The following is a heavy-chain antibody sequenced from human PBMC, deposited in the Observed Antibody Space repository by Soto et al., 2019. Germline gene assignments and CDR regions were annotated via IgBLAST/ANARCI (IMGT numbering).Heavy chain of an antibody. CDR2: ISYDGSNK. V-gene: IGHV3-30*18. D-gene: IGHD3-22*01. Sequence: PGGSLRLSCAASGFTFSSYGMHWVRQAPGKGLEWVAVISYDGSNKYYADSVKGRFTISRDNSKNTLYLQMNSLRAEDTAVYYCAKGSSHGYYYGTDYWGQGTLVTVSS. CDR1: GFTFSSYG. J-gene: IGHJ4*02. CDR3: AKGSSHGYYYGTDY.